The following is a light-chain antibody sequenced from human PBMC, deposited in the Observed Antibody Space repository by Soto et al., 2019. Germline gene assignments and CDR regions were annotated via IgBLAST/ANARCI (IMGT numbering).Light chain of an antibody. V-gene: IGKV1-39*01. CDR3: QQSYTTPLT. CDR1: QSISSY. J-gene: IGKJ4*01. Sequence: DIQMTQSPSSLSASVGDRVTITCRASQSISSYLNWYQQKPGKAPNLLIYAASTLQGGVPSRFSGSGSGTDFTLTIRSLQPEDFATYSCQQSYTTPLTFGGGTKVEIK. CDR2: AAS.